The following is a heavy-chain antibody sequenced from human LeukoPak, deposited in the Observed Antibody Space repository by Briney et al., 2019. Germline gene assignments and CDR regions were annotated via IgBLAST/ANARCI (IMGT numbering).Heavy chain of an antibody. V-gene: IGHV4-31*03. CDR2: IYYSGST. D-gene: IGHD6-13*01. J-gene: IGHJ5*02. CDR1: GGSISSGGYY. CDR3: ARDVRQTGIAAAGTNWFDP. Sequence: PSQTLSLTCTVSGGSISSGGYYWSWIRPHPGKGLEWIGYIYYSGSTYYNPSLKSRVTISVDTSKNQFSLKLSSVTAADTAVYYWARDVRQTGIAAAGTNWFDPWGQGTLVTVSS.